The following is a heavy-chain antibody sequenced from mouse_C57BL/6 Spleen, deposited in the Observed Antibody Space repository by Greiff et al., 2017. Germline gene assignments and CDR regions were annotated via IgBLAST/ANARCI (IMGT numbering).Heavy chain of an antibody. V-gene: IGHV5-17*01. D-gene: IGHD1-1*01. Sequence: EVQVVESGGGLVKPGGSLKLSCAASGFTFSDYGMHWVRQAPEKGLEWVAYISSGSSTIYYADTVKGRFTISRDNAKNTLFLQMTSLRSEDTAMYYCARKVVVHWYFDVWGTGTTVTVSS. J-gene: IGHJ1*03. CDR1: GFTFSDYG. CDR3: ARKVVVHWYFDV. CDR2: ISSGSSTI.